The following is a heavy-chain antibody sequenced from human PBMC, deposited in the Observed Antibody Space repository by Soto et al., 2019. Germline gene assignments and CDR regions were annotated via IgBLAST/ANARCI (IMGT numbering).Heavy chain of an antibody. V-gene: IGHV4-30-2*01. Sequence: PSETLSLTCAVSGGSISSGGYSWSWIRQPPGKGLEWIGYIYHSGSTYYNPSLKSRVTISVDRSKNQFSLKLSFVTAADTAVYYCARLQLGYCSGGSCYDYWGQGTLVTVSS. CDR1: GGSISSGGYS. J-gene: IGHJ4*02. D-gene: IGHD2-15*01. CDR3: ARLQLGYCSGGSCYDY. CDR2: IYHSGST.